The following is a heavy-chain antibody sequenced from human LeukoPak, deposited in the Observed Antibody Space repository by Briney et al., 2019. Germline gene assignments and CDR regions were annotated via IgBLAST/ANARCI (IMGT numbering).Heavy chain of an antibody. CDR2: IRYDGSYK. V-gene: IGHV3-30*02. Sequence: PGGSLRLSCAASGFTFSSYAMHWVRQAPGKGLEWVAFIRYDGSYKYYADSVKGRFTISRDNSKNTLYLQMNSLRAEDTAVYYCAKDSVWFGEFPEYYFDYWGQGTLVTVSS. D-gene: IGHD3-10*01. CDR3: AKDSVWFGEFPEYYFDY. J-gene: IGHJ4*02. CDR1: GFTFSSYA.